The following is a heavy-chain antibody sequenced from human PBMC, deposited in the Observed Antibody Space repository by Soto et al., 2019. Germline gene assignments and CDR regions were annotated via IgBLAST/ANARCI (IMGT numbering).Heavy chain of an antibody. CDR1: GFTFSSYA. D-gene: IGHD2-8*01. CDR3: AKDRGRGTNPADIVLMVYARDHPAVDAFDI. Sequence: GGSLRLSCAASGFTFSSYAMSWVRQAPGKGLEWVSAISGSGGSTYYADSVKGRFTISRENSKNTLYLQMNSLRAEDTAVYYCAKDRGRGTNPADIVLMVYARDHPAVDAFDIWGQGTNVTVSS. V-gene: IGHV3-23*01. CDR2: ISGSGGST. J-gene: IGHJ3*02.